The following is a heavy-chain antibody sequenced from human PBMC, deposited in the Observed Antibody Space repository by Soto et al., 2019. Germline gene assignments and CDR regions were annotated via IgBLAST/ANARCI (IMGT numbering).Heavy chain of an antibody. V-gene: IGHV3-30*18. CDR2: ILYDGSDK. J-gene: IGHJ4*02. D-gene: IGHD3-10*01. CDR1: GFTFSSYG. CDR3: AKAGGGFGDFVHH. Sequence: GGSLRLSCAASGFTFSSYGMHWVRQAPGKGLEWVTGILYDGSDKYYADSVKGRFTISRENSKNTLYLQMNSLRTEDSAVYYCAKAGGGFGDFVHHWGQGTPVTVSS.